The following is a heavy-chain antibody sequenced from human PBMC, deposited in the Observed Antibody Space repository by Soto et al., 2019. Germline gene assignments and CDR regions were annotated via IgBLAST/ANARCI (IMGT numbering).Heavy chain of an antibody. CDR3: ASHKTFVSGFFPPHPPPSTCFAP. CDR1: GFTFSSYS. Sequence: PGGSLRLSCAASGFTFSSYSMNWVRQAPGKGLEWVSSISSSSSYIYYADSVKGRFTISRDNAKNSLYLQMNSLRAEDTAVYYSASHKTFVSGFFPPHPPPSTCFAPWGQGPLVPVSS. D-gene: IGHD3-16*01. CDR2: ISSSSSYI. V-gene: IGHV3-21*01. J-gene: IGHJ5*02.